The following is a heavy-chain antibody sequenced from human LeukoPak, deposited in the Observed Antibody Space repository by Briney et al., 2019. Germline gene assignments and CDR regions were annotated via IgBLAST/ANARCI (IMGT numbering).Heavy chain of an antibody. J-gene: IGHJ4*02. Sequence: ASVKVSCMASGYTFTSYDINWVRQAAGQGLEWMGWMNPNSGNTGYAQKFQGRVAMTRNTSISTAYMELSSLRSEDTAVYYCARGLVSVTTLTSYYFDYWGQGTLVTVSS. CDR1: GYTFTSYD. CDR3: ARGLVSVTTLTSYYFDY. V-gene: IGHV1-8*01. D-gene: IGHD4-11*01. CDR2: MNPNSGNT.